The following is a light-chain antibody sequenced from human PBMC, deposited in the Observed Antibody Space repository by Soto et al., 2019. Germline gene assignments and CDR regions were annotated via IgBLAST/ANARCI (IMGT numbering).Light chain of an antibody. V-gene: IGKV1-9*01. Sequence: DIQLTQSPSFLSASVGDRATITCRASQGISSYLAWYQQKPGKAPKLLIYAASTLQSGVPSRFSGSGSGTEFTLTISSLQPEDFATYYCLQDYNYPRTCGQGTKVDI. CDR2: AAS. CDR1: QGISSY. J-gene: IGKJ1*01. CDR3: LQDYNYPRT.